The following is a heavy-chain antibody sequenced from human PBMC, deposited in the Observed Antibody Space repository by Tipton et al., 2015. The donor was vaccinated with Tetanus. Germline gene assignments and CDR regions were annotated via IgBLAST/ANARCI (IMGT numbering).Heavy chain of an antibody. Sequence: SLRLSCAASGFTFSSYSMNWVRQAPGKGLEWVSTVSSSGYSTYYADSVKGRFTISRDNSKNTVYLQMSSLRAEDTAVYYCARQWDSVGLSAFDIWGQGTLVAVSS. CDR2: VSSSGYST. J-gene: IGHJ3*02. CDR3: ARQWDSVGLSAFDI. D-gene: IGHD1-26*01. CDR1: GFTFSSYS. V-gene: IGHV3-23*01.